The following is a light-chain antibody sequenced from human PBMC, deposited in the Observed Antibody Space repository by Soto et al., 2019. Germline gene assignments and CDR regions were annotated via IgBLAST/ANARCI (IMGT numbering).Light chain of an antibody. V-gene: IGLV1-40*01. CDR3: QSYDSSLRGVA. CDR1: SSNIGAGYD. J-gene: IGLJ2*01. CDR2: GNS. Sequence: QLVLTQPPSVSGAPGQRVTISCTGSSSNIGAGYDVHWYQQLPGTAPKLLIYGNSNRPSGVPDRFSGSKSGTSASLAITGLQAEDEADYYCQSYDSSLRGVAFGGGTKLTVL.